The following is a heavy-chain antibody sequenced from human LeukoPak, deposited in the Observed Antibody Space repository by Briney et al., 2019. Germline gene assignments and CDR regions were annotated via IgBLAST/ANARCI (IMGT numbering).Heavy chain of an antibody. Sequence: GRSLRLSCAASGFTFDDYAMHWVRQAPGKGLEWVSGVSWNSDSIGYADSVKGRFTISRDNAKNSLYPQMNTLRAEDTAVYYCVRDGAVVTSGNYPWRYFQYWGQGTLVTVSS. J-gene: IGHJ1*01. V-gene: IGHV3-9*01. CDR2: VSWNSDSI. CDR1: GFTFDDYA. D-gene: IGHD3-10*01. CDR3: VRDGAVVTSGNYPWRYFQY.